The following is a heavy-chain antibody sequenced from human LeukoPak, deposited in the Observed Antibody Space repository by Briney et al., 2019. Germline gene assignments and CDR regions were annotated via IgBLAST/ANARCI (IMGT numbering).Heavy chain of an antibody. CDR2: ISSSGSTI. Sequence: GGSLRLSCAASGFTFSDYYMSWIRQAPGKGLEWVSYISSSGSTIYYADSVKGRFTISRDNAKNSLYLQMNSLRAEDTAVYYCARVYSGYDSGVYYYYYYHMDVWGKGTTVTISS. CDR3: ARVYSGYDSGVYYYYYYHMDV. V-gene: IGHV3-11*04. D-gene: IGHD5-12*01. CDR1: GFTFSDYY. J-gene: IGHJ6*03.